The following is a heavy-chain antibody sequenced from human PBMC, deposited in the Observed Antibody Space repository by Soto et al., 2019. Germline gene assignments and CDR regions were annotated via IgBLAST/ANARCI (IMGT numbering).Heavy chain of an antibody. Sequence: SETLSLTCTVSGGSLGSYYWSWIRQPPGKGLDWIGYVFYTGRANYNAPLKSRVSISLDTSNYQFSLKLSSVTAADTAVYYCARDRFGELFHGMDVWGQGTTVTVSS. CDR3: ARDRFGELFHGMDV. CDR1: GGSLGSYY. CDR2: VFYTGRA. J-gene: IGHJ6*02. V-gene: IGHV4-59*12. D-gene: IGHD3-10*01.